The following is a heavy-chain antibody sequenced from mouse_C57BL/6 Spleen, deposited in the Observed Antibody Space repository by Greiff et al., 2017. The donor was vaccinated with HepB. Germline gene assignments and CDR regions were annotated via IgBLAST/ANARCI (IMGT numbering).Heavy chain of an antibody. D-gene: IGHD3-2*02. CDR2: INPSNGGT. J-gene: IGHJ3*01. V-gene: IGHV1-53*01. Sequence: QVQLQQPGTELVKPGASVKLSCKASGYTFTSYWMHWVKQRPGQGLEWIGNINPSNGGTNYNEKFKSKATITVDKSSSTVYMQLSSLTSEDSAVYYCVRDCASYEGFAYWGQGTLVTVSA. CDR1: GYTFTSYW. CDR3: VRDCASYEGFAY.